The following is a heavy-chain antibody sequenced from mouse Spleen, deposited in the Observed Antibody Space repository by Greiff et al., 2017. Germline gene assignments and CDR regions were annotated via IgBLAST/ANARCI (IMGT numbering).Heavy chain of an antibody. CDR2: ISSGSSTI. CDR1: GFTFSSFG. V-gene: IGHV5-17*02. CDR3: ARRELHFYYAMDY. Sequence: EVQLQESGGGLVQPGGSRKLSCAASGFTFSSFGMHWVRQAPEKGLEWVAYISSGSSTIYYADTVKGRFTISRDNPKNTLFLQMTSLRSEDTAMYYCARRELHFYYAMDYWGQGTSVTVSS. J-gene: IGHJ4*01. D-gene: IGHD4-1*01.